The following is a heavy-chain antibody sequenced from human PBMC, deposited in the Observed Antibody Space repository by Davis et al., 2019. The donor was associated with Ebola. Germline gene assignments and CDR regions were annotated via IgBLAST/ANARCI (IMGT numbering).Heavy chain of an antibody. CDR3: ARHLAKLLFNWFDP. J-gene: IGHJ5*02. D-gene: IGHD2-2*01. V-gene: IGHV4-39*01. CDR2: IYYSGST. Sequence: SETLSLTCTVSGGSISSSSYYWGWIRQPPGKGLEWIGSIYYSGSTYYNPSLKSRVTISVDTSKNQFSLKLSSVTAADTAVYYCARHLAKLLFNWFDPWGQGTLVTVSS. CDR1: GGSISSSSYY.